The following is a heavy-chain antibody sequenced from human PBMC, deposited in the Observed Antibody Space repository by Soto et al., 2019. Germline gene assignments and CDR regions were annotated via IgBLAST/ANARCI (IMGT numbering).Heavy chain of an antibody. D-gene: IGHD1-26*01. CDR3: AREGGIVGATAADY. CDR2: IYYSGST. J-gene: IGHJ4*02. V-gene: IGHV4-31*03. Sequence: QVQLQESGPGLVKPSQTLSLTCTVSGGSISSGGYYWSWIRQDPGKGLEWIGYIYYSGSTSHNPYLKSRVTIAVDTSTNQFSQKLSSVTAAGTAVYYCAREGGIVGATAADYWGQGTLVTVSS. CDR1: GGSISSGGYY.